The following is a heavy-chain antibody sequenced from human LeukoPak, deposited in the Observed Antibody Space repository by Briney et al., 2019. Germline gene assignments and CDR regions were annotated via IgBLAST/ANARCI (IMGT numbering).Heavy chain of an antibody. V-gene: IGHV4-4*07. J-gene: IGHJ4*02. D-gene: IGHD3-16*01. CDR2: IYTSGST. CDR3: ASGPTRSGEPFDY. Sequence: IGRIYTSGSTNYNPSLKSRVTMSVDTSKNQFSLKLSSVTAADTAVYYCASGPTRSGEPFDYWGQGTLVTVSS.